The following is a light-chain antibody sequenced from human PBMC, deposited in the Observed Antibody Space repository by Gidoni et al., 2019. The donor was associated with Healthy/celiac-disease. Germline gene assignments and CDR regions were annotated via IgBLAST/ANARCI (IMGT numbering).Light chain of an antibody. CDR1: SSDVGGYNY. V-gene: IGLV2-14*01. J-gene: IGLJ2*01. Sequence: QSALTQPAPVSGSPGQSITISGTGTSSDVGGYNYVSWYQQHPGKAPKLMIYDVSNRPSGVSTRFSGSKSGNTASLTISGLQAEDEADYYCSSYTSSSTPVVFGGGTKLTVL. CDR3: SSYTSSSTPVV. CDR2: DVS.